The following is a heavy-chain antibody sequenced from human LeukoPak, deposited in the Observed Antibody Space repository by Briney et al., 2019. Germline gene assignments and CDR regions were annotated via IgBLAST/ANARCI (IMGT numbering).Heavy chain of an antibody. CDR3: AKDAWIQYYFDY. V-gene: IGHV3-23*01. D-gene: IGHD5-12*01. J-gene: IGHJ4*02. CDR2: ISGSGGST. Sequence: GGSLRLSCAASGFSFRSYAMSWVRQAPGKGLEWLSAISGSGGSTYYADSVKGRFTISRDNSKNTLYLQMNSLRAEDTAVYYCAKDAWIQYYFDYWGQGTLVTVSS. CDR1: GFSFRSYA.